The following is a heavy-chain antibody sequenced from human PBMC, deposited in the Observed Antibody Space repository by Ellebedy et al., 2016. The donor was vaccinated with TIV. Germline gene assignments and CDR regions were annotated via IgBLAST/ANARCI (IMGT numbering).Heavy chain of an antibody. CDR3: ARGASWSAITGLDY. V-gene: IGHV3-48*01. D-gene: IGHD3-3*01. CDR1: GSTFGYLT. Sequence: PGGSLRLSCTVSGSTFGYLTINWVRQAPGKGLEWVSYISSSSSTIYYADSVKGRFTIYRDNAKNSLYLQMNSLRVEDTAVYYCARGASWSAITGLDYWGQGTLVTVSS. J-gene: IGHJ4*02. CDR2: ISSSSSTI.